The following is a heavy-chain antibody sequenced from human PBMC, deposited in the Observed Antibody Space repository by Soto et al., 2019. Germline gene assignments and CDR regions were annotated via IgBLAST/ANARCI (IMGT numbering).Heavy chain of an antibody. CDR3: ARCGGSASLDY. CDR1: GGSISSSSYY. V-gene: IGHV4-39*01. D-gene: IGHD3-10*01. CDR2: IYYSGST. Sequence: PSETXSLTGTVSGGSISSSSYYWGWIRQPPGKGLEWIGSIYYSGSTYYNPSLKSRVTISVDTSKNQFSLKLSSVTAADTAVYYCARCGGSASLDYWGQGTLVTVSS. J-gene: IGHJ4*02.